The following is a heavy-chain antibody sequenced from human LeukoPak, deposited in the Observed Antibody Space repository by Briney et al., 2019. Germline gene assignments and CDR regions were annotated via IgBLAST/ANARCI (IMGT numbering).Heavy chain of an antibody. CDR1: GFTFSSYA. CDR2: ISYDGSNK. CDR3: ARDSSMYSSGLDAFDI. V-gene: IGHV3-30-3*01. D-gene: IGHD6-19*01. J-gene: IGHJ3*02. Sequence: GRSLGLSCAASGFTFSSYAMHWVRQAPGKGLEWVAVISYDGSNKYYADSVKGRFTISRDNSKNTLYLQMNSLRAEDTAVYYCARDSSMYSSGLDAFDIWGQGTMVTVSS.